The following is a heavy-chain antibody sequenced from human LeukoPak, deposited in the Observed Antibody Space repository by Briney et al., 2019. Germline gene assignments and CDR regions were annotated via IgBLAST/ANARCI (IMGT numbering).Heavy chain of an antibody. CDR1: GFTFTSSA. J-gene: IGHJ4*02. D-gene: IGHD2-15*01. CDR3: ARDLDGSLGGYFDY. V-gene: IGHV3-64*01. CDR2: ISSNGGST. Sequence: PGGSLRLSCSASGFTFTSSAMHWVRQAPGKGLEYVSAISSNGGSTYYANSVKGRFTISRDNSKNTLYLQMGSLRAEDMAVYYCARDLDGSLGGYFDYWGQGTLVTVSS.